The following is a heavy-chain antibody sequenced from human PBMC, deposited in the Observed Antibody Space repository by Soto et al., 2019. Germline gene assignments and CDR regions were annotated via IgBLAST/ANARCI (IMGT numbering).Heavy chain of an antibody. V-gene: IGHV3-23*01. D-gene: IGHD6-6*01. CDR2: ISGSGGST. CDR3: AKSTSSPYYYYGMDV. CDR1: GFTFSSYA. J-gene: IGHJ6*02. Sequence: GGSLRLSCAASGFTFSSYAMSWVRQAPGKGLEWVSAISGSGGSTYYADSVKGRFTISRDNSKNTLYLQMNSLRAEDTAVYYCAKSTSSPYYYYGMDVWSQGTTVTVSS.